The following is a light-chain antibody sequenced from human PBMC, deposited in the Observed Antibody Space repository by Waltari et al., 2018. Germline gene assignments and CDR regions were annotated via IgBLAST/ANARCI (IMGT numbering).Light chain of an antibody. V-gene: IGKV4-1*01. CDR3: QQYYSTPIT. J-gene: IGKJ5*01. Sequence: DLVIPQTPASPALPLGDRATSNCKFRQSVLYSSNNKNYLAWYQQKPGQPPKLLIYWASTRESGVPDRFSGSGSGTDFTLTISSLQAEDVAVYYCQQYYSTPITFGQGTRLEIK. CDR2: WAS. CDR1: QSVLYSSNNKNY.